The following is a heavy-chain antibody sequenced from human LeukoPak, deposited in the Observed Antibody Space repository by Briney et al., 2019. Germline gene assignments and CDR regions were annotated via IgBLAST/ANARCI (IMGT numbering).Heavy chain of an antibody. Sequence: GGSLRLSCAASGFTFSSYSMNWVRQAPGKGLVWVSRINSDGSSTSYADSVKGRFTISRDNAKNTLYLQMNSLRAEDTAVYYCARAVQPGVFAFDIWGQGTMVTVSS. CDR1: GFTFSSYS. D-gene: IGHD1-1*01. CDR2: INSDGSST. CDR3: ARAVQPGVFAFDI. V-gene: IGHV3-74*01. J-gene: IGHJ3*02.